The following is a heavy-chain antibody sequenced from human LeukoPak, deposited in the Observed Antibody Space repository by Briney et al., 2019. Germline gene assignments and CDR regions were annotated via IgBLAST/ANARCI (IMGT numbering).Heavy chain of an antibody. V-gene: IGHV3-21*01. CDR2: ISSSSSYI. Sequence: GGSLRLSCAASGFTFSSYSMNWARQAPGKGLEWVSSISSSSSYIYYADSVKGRFTISRDNAKNSLYLQMNSLRAEDTAVYYCARASYGPDAFDIWGQGTMVTVSS. CDR3: ARASYGPDAFDI. CDR1: GFTFSSYS. J-gene: IGHJ3*02. D-gene: IGHD3-10*01.